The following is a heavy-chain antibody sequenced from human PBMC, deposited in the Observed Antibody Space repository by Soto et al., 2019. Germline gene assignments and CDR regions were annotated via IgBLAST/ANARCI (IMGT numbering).Heavy chain of an antibody. Sequence: SETLSLTCAVYGGSFSGYYWSWIRQPPGKGLEWIGEINHSGSTNYNPSLKSRVTISVDTSKNQFSLKLSSVTAADTAVYYCARGITGTTGNFDYWGQGTLVTVSS. CDR1: GGSFSGYY. D-gene: IGHD1-7*01. CDR2: INHSGST. J-gene: IGHJ4*02. V-gene: IGHV4-34*01. CDR3: ARGITGTTGNFDY.